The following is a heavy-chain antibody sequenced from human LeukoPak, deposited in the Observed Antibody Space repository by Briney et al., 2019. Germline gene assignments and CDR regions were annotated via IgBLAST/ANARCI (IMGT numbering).Heavy chain of an antibody. CDR3: ARAGWERWLLFDY. CDR2: IKYDGSEK. V-gene: IGHV3-7*01. Sequence: PGGSLRLSCAASGFIFSSYWMSWVRQAPGKGLEWVANIKYDGSEKYYVDSVKGRFTISRDNAKNSLYLQMNSLRAEDTAVYYCARAGWERWLLFDYWGQGTLVTVSS. D-gene: IGHD5-24*01. J-gene: IGHJ4*02. CDR1: GFIFSSYW.